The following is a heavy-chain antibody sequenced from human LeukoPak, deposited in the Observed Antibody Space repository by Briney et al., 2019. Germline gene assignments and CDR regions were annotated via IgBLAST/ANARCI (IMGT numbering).Heavy chain of an antibody. J-gene: IGHJ5*02. CDR3: TRDWRDSSSSWFDP. CDR2: IRSKAYGGTT. V-gene: IGHV3-49*03. D-gene: IGHD6-6*01. CDR1: GFTFGDYA. Sequence: PGRSLRLSCTASGFTFGDYAMSWFRQAPRKGLEWVGFIRSKAYGGTTEYAASVKGRFTISRDDSKSIAYLQMNSLKTEDTAVYYCTRDWRDSSSSWFDPWGQGTLVTVSS.